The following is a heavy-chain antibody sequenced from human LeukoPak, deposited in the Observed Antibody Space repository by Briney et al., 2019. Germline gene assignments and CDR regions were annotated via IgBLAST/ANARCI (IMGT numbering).Heavy chain of an antibody. V-gene: IGHV3-20*04. J-gene: IGHJ3*02. D-gene: IGHD3-16*01. CDR2: INWNGDST. Sequence: GGSLRLSCAASGFTFDNYGMSWVRQAPGKGLEWVSSINWNGDSTTYADSVKGRFTISRDNAKKSLYLQMNSLRAEDTALYYCASATRGGVEAFDTWGQGTLVTVSS. CDR1: GFTFDNYG. CDR3: ASATRGGVEAFDT.